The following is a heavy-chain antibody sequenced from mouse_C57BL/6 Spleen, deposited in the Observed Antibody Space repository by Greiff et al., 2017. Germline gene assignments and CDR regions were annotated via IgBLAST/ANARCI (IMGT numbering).Heavy chain of an antibody. Sequence: VQLQQSVAELVRPVASVTLSCTASGFNIKTTYMHWVMQRPEQGLECIGRIVPTNGNTKYAPKIQGKATITSDTSSNTAYLQLSSLTSEDTAIYYCATSVDSPVYGYYFDYWVQGTTLTVSS. D-gene: IGHD3-2*02. CDR2: IVPTNGNT. CDR1: GFNIKTTY. J-gene: IGHJ2*01. V-gene: IGHV14-3*01. CDR3: ATSVDSPVYGYYFDY.